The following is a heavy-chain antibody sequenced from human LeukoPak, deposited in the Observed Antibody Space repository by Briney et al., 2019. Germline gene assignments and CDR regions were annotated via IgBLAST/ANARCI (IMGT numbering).Heavy chain of an antibody. J-gene: IGHJ6*03. D-gene: IGHD3-10*01. V-gene: IGHV4-4*07. Sequence: SGTLSLTCTVSGGSISSYYWSWIRQPAGKGLEWIGRIYTSGSTNYNPSLKSRVTMSVDTSKNQFSLKLSSVTAADTAVYYCARTTEEYYGSGKFRRYYSYYYYMDVWGKGTTVTVSS. CDR3: ARTTEEYYGSGKFRRYYSYYYYMDV. CDR1: GGSISSYY. CDR2: IYTSGST.